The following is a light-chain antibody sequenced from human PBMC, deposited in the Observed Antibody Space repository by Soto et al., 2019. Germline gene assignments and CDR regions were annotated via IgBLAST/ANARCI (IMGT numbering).Light chain of an antibody. J-gene: IGKJ1*01. CDR1: QRVDRW. Sequence: DIQMTQSPATLSASVGDRVTITCRASQRVDRWLAWYQQKPGQAPNLLISDASTLESGVPSRFSGSGSVTEFTLTITSLQPDDFATYYCQQYKDYTYTFGQGTKVDIK. CDR3: QQYKDYTYT. V-gene: IGKV1-5*01. CDR2: DAS.